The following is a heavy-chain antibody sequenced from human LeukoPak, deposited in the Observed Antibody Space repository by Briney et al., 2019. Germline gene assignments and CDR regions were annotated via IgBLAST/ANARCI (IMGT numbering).Heavy chain of an antibody. J-gene: IGHJ4*02. CDR1: GDSVSSNSAA. CDR3: ARSTGPIDY. CDR2: TYYRSKWYT. V-gene: IGHV6-1*01. D-gene: IGHD1-1*01. Sequence: SQALSLTCAISGDSVSSNSAAWNWIRQSPSRGLEWLGRTYYRSKWYTYYAVSVRSRISINRDTSKNQISLQLNSVTPEDTAVYYCARSTGPIDYWGQGTLVTVSS.